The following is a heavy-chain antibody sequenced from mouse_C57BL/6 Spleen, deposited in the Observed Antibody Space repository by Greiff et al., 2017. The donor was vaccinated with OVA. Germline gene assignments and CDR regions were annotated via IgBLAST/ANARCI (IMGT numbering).Heavy chain of an antibody. CDR3: ARDGNYALFDY. CDR1: GFTFSSYT. J-gene: IGHJ2*01. V-gene: IGHV5-9*01. Sequence: EVKLQESGGGLVKPGGSLKLSCAASGFTFSSYTMSWVRQTPEKRLEWVATISGGGGNTYYPDSVKGRFTISRDNAKNTLYLHMSSLRSEDTALYYCARDGNYALFDYWGQGTTLTVSS. CDR2: ISGGGGNT. D-gene: IGHD2-1*01.